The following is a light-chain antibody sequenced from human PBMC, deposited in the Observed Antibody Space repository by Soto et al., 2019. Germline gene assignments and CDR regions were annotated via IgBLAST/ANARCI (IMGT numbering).Light chain of an antibody. J-gene: IGKJ2*02. CDR3: QQRSNWPGT. CDR1: QSVSSD. V-gene: IGKV3-11*01. Sequence: EIVLTQSPANLSLSPGERATLACRASQSVSSDLAWYQQKPGQAPRLLIYDASNRATGIPARFSGSGSGTDFTLTISSLEPEDFAVYYCQQRSNWPGTFGQGTKLEIK. CDR2: DAS.